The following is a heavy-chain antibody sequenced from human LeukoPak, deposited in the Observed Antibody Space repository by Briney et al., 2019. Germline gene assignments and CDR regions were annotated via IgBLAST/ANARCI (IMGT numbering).Heavy chain of an antibody. J-gene: IGHJ4*02. Sequence: SETLSLTCAVYGGFFSGNYWSWIRQPPGKGLEWIGEINHSGSTNYNPSLKSRVTISVDKSKNQFSLKLSSVTAADTAVYYCARSYGDYARPDYWGQGTLVTVSS. V-gene: IGHV4-34*01. CDR1: GGFFSGNY. CDR3: ARSYGDYARPDY. D-gene: IGHD4-17*01. CDR2: INHSGST.